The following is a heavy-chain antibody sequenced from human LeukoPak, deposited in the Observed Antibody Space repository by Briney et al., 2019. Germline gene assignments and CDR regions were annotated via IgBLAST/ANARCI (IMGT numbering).Heavy chain of an antibody. CDR1: GFTFSSYS. D-gene: IGHD2-2*01. Sequence: GGSLRLSCAAPGFTFSSYSMNWVRQAPGKGLEWVSSISSSSSYIYYADSVKGRFTISRDNAKNSLYLQMNSLRAEDTAVYYCAREMVVVVPAAIEVYYYGMDVWGQGTTVTVSS. J-gene: IGHJ6*02. V-gene: IGHV3-21*01. CDR3: AREMVVVVPAAIEVYYYGMDV. CDR2: ISSSSSYI.